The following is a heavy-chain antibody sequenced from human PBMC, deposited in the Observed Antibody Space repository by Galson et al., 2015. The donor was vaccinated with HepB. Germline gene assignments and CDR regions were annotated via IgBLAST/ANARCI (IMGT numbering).Heavy chain of an antibody. Sequence: SLRLSCAASGFTFDDYAMHWVRQAPGKGLEWVSGISWNSGTIGYADSVQGRFTISRDNAKNSLYLQMSSLRAEDTALYFCAKDVFYDSSGNGYFDCWGQGTLVTVSS. CDR3: AKDVFYDSSGNGYFDC. D-gene: IGHD3-22*01. CDR1: GFTFDDYA. CDR2: ISWNSGTI. V-gene: IGHV3-9*01. J-gene: IGHJ4*02.